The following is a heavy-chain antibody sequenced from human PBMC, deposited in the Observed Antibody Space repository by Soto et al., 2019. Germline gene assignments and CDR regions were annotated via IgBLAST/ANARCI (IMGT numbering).Heavy chain of an antibody. CDR3: AKEGWEHRDYYYYGMDV. CDR1: GFTFSSYG. J-gene: IGHJ6*02. CDR2: ISYDGSNK. V-gene: IGHV3-30*18. D-gene: IGHD1-26*01. Sequence: GGSLRLSCAASGFTFSSYGMHWVRQAPGKGLEWVAVISYDGSNKYYADSVKGRFTISRDNSKNTLYLQMNSLRAEDTAVYYCAKEGWEHRDYYYYGMDVWGQGTTVTVSS.